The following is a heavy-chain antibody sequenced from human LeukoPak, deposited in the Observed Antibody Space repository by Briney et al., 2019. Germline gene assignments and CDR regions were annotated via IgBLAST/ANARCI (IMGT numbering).Heavy chain of an antibody. Sequence: GGSLRLSCAASGFTFSSYAMSWVRQAPGKGLEWVSAISGSGGSTYYADSVKGRFTISRDNSKNTLYLQMNSLRAEDTAVYYCAKSGYCSGGSCHYYYYMDVWGKGTTVTVSS. CDR1: GFTFSSYA. CDR2: ISGSGGST. J-gene: IGHJ6*03. V-gene: IGHV3-23*01. CDR3: AKSGYCSGGSCHYYYYMDV. D-gene: IGHD2-15*01.